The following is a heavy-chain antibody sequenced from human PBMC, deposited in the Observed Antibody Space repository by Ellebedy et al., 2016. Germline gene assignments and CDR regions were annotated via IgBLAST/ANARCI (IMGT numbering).Heavy chain of an antibody. D-gene: IGHD1-1*01. CDR1: GYTFTTYA. Sequence: ASVKVSCXASGYTFTTYAMHWVRQAPGQRLEWMGWINAGNGNTKYSQKFQGRVPITRDTSASTAYMELSSLRSEDTAVYYCAREGGAGLQLERLGYGMDVWGQGTTVTVSS. V-gene: IGHV1-3*01. CDR3: AREGGAGLQLERLGYGMDV. CDR2: INAGNGNT. J-gene: IGHJ6*02.